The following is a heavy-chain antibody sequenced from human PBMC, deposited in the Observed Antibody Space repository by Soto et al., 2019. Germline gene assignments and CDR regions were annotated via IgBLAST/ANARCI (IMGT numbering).Heavy chain of an antibody. CDR1: GYTFTSYG. J-gene: IGHJ3*01. CDR2: ISAYNGKT. V-gene: IGHV1-18*01. CDR3: ARDPREAYYYDSSGSPAT. D-gene: IGHD3-22*01. Sequence: ASVKVSCKASGYTFTSYGISWVRQAPGQGLEWMGWISAYNGKTNYAQKHQGRVTMTTDTSTSTAYIELRSLRSDDTAVYYCARDPREAYYYDSSGSPATWGQGTMVTVSS.